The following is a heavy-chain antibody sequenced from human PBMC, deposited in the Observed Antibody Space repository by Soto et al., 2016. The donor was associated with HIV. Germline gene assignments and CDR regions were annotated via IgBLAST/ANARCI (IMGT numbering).Heavy chain of an antibody. V-gene: IGHV3-74*02. Sequence: EVQLVESGGGVVRPGGSLRLSCAASGFTFSRYWMHWVRQAPGKGLVWVSRINSEGRNTNYADFVKGRFTISRDNAKNTLYLQMNSLRGEDTAVYYCAGSSWNFYAFDVWGQGIMVTVSS. J-gene: IGHJ3*01. CDR3: AGSSWNFYAFDV. CDR1: GFTFSRYW. CDR2: INSEGRNT. D-gene: IGHD6-13*01.